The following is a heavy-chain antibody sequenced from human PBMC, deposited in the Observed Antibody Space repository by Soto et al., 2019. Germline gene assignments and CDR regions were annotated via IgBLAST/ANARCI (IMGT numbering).Heavy chain of an antibody. CDR2: ISWNSGSI. D-gene: IGHD6-13*01. Sequence: SLKISCAASGFTFDDYAMHWVRQAPGKGLEWVSGISWNSGSIGYADSVKGRFTISRDNAKNSLYLQMNSLRAEDTALYYCAKDIRSSSWPDAFDIWGQGTMVTVSS. CDR1: GFTFDDYA. V-gene: IGHV3-9*01. J-gene: IGHJ3*02. CDR3: AKDIRSSSWPDAFDI.